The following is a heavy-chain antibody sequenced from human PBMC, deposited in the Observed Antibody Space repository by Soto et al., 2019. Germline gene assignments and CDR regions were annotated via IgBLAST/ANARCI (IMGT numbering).Heavy chain of an antibody. Sequence: EVQLLESGGGLVQPGGSLRLSCAASGFTFNDYAMTWVRQAPGKGLEWVSGITASGGGINYADSVKGRFTISRDNSENTLNLRMNSLRAEDTAVYYCARGRSSGWYRWFDPWGQGTLVTGSS. CDR2: ITASGGGI. V-gene: IGHV3-23*01. CDR1: GFTFNDYA. CDR3: ARGRSSGWYRWFDP. J-gene: IGHJ5*02. D-gene: IGHD6-19*01.